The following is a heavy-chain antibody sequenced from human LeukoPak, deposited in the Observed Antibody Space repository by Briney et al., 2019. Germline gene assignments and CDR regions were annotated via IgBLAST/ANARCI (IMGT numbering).Heavy chain of an antibody. CDR3: AREIRYFDWLLNWFDP. D-gene: IGHD3-9*01. Sequence: SETLSLTCTVSGGSISSYYWSWIRQPAGKGLEWIGGIYTSGSTNYNPSLKSRVTMSVDTSKNQFSLKLRSVTAADTAVYYCAREIRYFDWLLNWFDPWGQGTLVTVPS. CDR1: GGSISSYY. CDR2: IYTSGST. J-gene: IGHJ5*02. V-gene: IGHV4-4*07.